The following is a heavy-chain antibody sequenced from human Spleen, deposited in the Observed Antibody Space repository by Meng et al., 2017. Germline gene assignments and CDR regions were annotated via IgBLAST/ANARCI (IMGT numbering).Heavy chain of an antibody. Sequence: QTQLQTWGSGLLQPSATPSLPGVVSVAYSSRIDWWSWVRQPPGKGLEWIGEIYYGGDTNYNPSLKSRVTIAIDKSKNQFSLKLSSVTAADTAVYYCASWIYSCGWQWGQGALVTVSS. CDR3: ASWIYSCGWQ. V-gene: IGHV4/OR15-8*02. CDR2: IYYGGDT. J-gene: IGHJ4*02. D-gene: IGHD6-19*01. CDR1: VAYSSRIDW.